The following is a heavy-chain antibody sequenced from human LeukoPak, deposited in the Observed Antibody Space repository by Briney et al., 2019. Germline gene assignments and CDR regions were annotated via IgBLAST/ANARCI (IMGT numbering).Heavy chain of an antibody. D-gene: IGHD3-22*01. V-gene: IGHV3-11*03. CDR3: ARHYYDSRYPTPGYYMDV. CDR2: IINSGTDT. J-gene: IGHJ6*03. Sequence: NPGGSLRLSCEGSGFSFRAFYMSWIRQTPGKGLEWVSSIINSGTDTNYADSVKGRFTISRDNAKNSLYLQMNSLRAEDTALYYCARHYYDSRYPTPGYYMDVWGKGTTVTVSS. CDR1: GFSFRAFY.